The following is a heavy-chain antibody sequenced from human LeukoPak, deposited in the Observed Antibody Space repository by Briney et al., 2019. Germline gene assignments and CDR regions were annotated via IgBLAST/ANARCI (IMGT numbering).Heavy chain of an antibody. D-gene: IGHD5-12*01. CDR1: GFTFSSYS. J-gene: IGHJ4*02. CDR3: ARGSSGYKIGY. Sequence: GGSLRLSCAASGFTFSSYSMNWVRQAPGKGLEWVSSISSSSSYIYYADSVKGRFAISRDNAKNSLYLQMNSLRAEDTAVYYCARGSSGYKIGYWGQGTLVTVSS. V-gene: IGHV3-21*01. CDR2: ISSSSSYI.